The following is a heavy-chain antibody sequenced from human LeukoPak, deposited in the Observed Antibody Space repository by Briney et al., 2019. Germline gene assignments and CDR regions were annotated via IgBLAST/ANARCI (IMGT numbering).Heavy chain of an antibody. Sequence: PGGSLRLSCAASGFTFSSYEMNWVRQAPGKGLEWVSYISSSGSTIYYADSVKGRFTISRDNSKNTLYLQMNSLRAEDTAVYYCAKVAGTNAFDIWGQGTMVTVSS. CDR2: ISSSGSTI. V-gene: IGHV3-48*03. CDR3: AKVAGTNAFDI. CDR1: GFTFSSYE. J-gene: IGHJ3*02. D-gene: IGHD6-19*01.